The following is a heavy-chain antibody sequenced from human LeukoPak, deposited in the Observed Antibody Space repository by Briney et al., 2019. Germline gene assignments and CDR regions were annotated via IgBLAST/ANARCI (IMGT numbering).Heavy chain of an antibody. CDR2: ISGSGGNT. V-gene: IGHV3-23*01. Sequence: GGSLRLSCAASGFTFSSYEMNWVRQAPGKGLEWVSVISGSGGNTYYADSVKGRFTISRDNSKNTPYLQMNSLRAEDTAIYYCAKDGKGAPVAGTGYFDYWGQGTLVTVSS. D-gene: IGHD6-19*01. CDR3: AKDGKGAPVAGTGYFDY. CDR1: GFTFSSYE. J-gene: IGHJ4*02.